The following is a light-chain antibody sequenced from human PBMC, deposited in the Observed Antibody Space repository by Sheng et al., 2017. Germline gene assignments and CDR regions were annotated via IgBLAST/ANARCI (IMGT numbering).Light chain of an antibody. CDR2: GAS. Sequence: ETVLTQSPATLSLSPGERATLSCRASQSLVSYLAWYQQKPGQAPSLLIYGASNRATGVPDRFSGSGSGTDFTLTISRLEPEDFAVYYCQQFGSSPPWTFGQGTKVEIK. V-gene: IGKV3-20*01. CDR3: QQFGSSPPWT. CDR1: QSLVSY. J-gene: IGKJ1*01.